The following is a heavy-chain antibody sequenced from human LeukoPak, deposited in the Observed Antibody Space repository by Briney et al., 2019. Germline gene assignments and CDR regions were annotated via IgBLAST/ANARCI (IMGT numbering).Heavy chain of an antibody. V-gene: IGHV1-18*01. Sequence: ASVKVSCKTSGYIFSTYGISWVRQAPGQGLEWMGFISPYNGNTKYAQKLQGRVTMTTDTSTSTAYMELSRLRSDDTAVYYCARDAFTFGGVIGEYDAFDIWGQGTMVTVSS. CDR3: ARDAFTFGGVIGEYDAFDI. CDR2: ISPYNGNT. J-gene: IGHJ3*02. D-gene: IGHD3-16*02. CDR1: GYIFSTYG.